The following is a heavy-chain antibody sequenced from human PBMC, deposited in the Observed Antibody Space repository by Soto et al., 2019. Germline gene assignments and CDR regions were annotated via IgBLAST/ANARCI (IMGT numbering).Heavy chain of an antibody. CDR2: ISSSSSTI. J-gene: IGHJ5*02. V-gene: IGHV3-48*02. CDR3: ACELAALNGFDP. Sequence: EVQLVESGGGLVQPGGSLRLSCAASGFTFSSYSMNWVRQAPGKGLEWVSYISSSSSTIYYADSVKGRFTISRDNAKNSLYPQMHSLRDEDTAVYSCACELAALNGFDPWGQGTLVTVSS. D-gene: IGHD1-1*01. CDR1: GFTFSSYS.